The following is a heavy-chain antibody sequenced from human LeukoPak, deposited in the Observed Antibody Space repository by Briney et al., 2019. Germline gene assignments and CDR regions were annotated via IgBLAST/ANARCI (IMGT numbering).Heavy chain of an antibody. J-gene: IGHJ4*02. CDR3: TRQDCSGGSCSYVDH. Sequence: GGSLRLSCAAAAFDFSGFYMHWVRQASGRGQEWVVLIRSKTSGYTTIYAGSLKGSFTISRDDSQNTAYLHMNSLEAEDTAVYYCTRQDCSGGSCSYVDHWGQGTLVTVSS. D-gene: IGHD2-15*01. V-gene: IGHV3-73*01. CDR1: AFDFSGFY. CDR2: IRSKTSGYTT.